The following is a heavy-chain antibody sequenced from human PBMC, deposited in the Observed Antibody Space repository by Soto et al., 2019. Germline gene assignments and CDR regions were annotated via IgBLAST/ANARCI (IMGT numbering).Heavy chain of an antibody. D-gene: IGHD1-26*01. J-gene: IGHJ3*01. CDR2: ISSSSSYI. Sequence: EVQLVESGGGLVKPGGSLRLSCAASGFTFSSYSMNWVRQAPGKGLEWVSSISSSSSYIYYADSVKGRFTISRDNAKNSRYLQMYSLRAEDTAVYYCAIDREGVGAGLFWGPGTMVTVSS. V-gene: IGHV3-21*01. CDR1: GFTFSSYS. CDR3: AIDREGVGAGLF.